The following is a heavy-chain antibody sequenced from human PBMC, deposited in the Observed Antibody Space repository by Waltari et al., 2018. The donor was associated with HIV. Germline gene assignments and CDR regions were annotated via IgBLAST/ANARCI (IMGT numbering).Heavy chain of an antibody. J-gene: IGHJ3*02. CDR1: VLPISWSCYY. D-gene: IGHD3-22*01. V-gene: IGHV4-31*03. Sequence: QVQLQESGPGLVKPSQTLSLTCTVAVLPISWSCYYYFWYRLHPGEGLEWLGYIYYSGSTIYNPCRTSRATISVDTSKNQFSLKLSAVTAAHPSVYYCARPIYYASSGYSSRDPFAFDIWGQGTMVTVSS. CDR2: IYYSGST. CDR3: ARPIYYASSGYSSRDPFAFDI.